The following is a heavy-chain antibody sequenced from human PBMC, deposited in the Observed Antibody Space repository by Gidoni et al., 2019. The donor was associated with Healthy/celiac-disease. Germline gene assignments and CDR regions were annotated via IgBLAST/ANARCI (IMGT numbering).Heavy chain of an antibody. CDR3: AKEGAYYYGSGSYYNAYFDY. CDR1: GFPFSSYG. Sequence: QVQLVESGGGVVQPGRSLRLSCAASGFPFSSYGMHWVRQAPGKGLAGVAVIAYDGSNKNYADSGKGRFTISRDNSKNTLYLQMNSLRAEDTAVYYCAKEGAYYYGSGSYYNAYFDYWGQGTLVTVSS. V-gene: IGHV3-30*18. CDR2: IAYDGSNK. J-gene: IGHJ4*02. D-gene: IGHD3-10*01.